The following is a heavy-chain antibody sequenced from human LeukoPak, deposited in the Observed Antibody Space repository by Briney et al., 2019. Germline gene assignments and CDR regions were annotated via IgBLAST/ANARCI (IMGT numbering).Heavy chain of an antibody. J-gene: IGHJ5*02. CDR2: IYHSGSA. V-gene: IGHV4-38-2*02. CDR3: ARDGVVAAVYNWFDP. D-gene: IGHD2-15*01. CDR1: GYSISSGYY. Sequence: SETLSLTCTVSGYSISSGYYWGWIRQPPGKGLEWIESIYHSGSAYYNPSLKSRVTISVDTSKNQFSLKLSSVTAADTAVYYCARDGVVAAVYNWFDPWGQGTLVTVSS.